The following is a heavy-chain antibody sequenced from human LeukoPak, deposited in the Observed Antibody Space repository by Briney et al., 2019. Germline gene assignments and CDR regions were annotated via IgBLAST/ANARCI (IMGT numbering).Heavy chain of an antibody. CDR3: ARGDRSGYYDEGFDY. CDR2: IYYSGST. V-gene: IGHV4-39*07. CDR1: GGSISSSSYY. Sequence: PSETLSLTCTVSGGSISSSSYYWGWIRQPPGKGLEWIGSIYYSGSTYYNPSLMRRVTISVDTSKNQFSLKLSSVTAADTAVYYCARGDRSGYYDEGFDYWGQGTLVTVSS. J-gene: IGHJ4*01. D-gene: IGHD3-22*01.